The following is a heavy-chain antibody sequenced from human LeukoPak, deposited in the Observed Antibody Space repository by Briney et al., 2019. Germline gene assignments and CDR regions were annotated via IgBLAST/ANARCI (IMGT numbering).Heavy chain of an antibody. CDR2: ISGSGGST. V-gene: IGHV3-23*01. D-gene: IGHD6-19*01. J-gene: IGHJ4*02. CDR3: AHLGGQGLAPTDY. CDR1: GFTFSSYA. Sequence: QPGGSLRLSCAASGFTFSSYAMSWVRQAPGKGLEWVSAISGSGGSTYYADSVKGRFTISRDNSKNTLYLQMNSLRAEDTAVYYCAHLGGQGLAPTDYWGQGSLVTVSS.